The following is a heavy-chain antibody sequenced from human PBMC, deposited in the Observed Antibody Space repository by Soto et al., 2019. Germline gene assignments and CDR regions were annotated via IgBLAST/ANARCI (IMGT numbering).Heavy chain of an antibody. J-gene: IGHJ4*02. CDR1: GYTFTSSG. D-gene: IGHD2-2*01. CDR3: ARVGVICSSTSCYGDDY. Sequence: GASVKVSCKASGYTFTSSGISWVRQAPGQGLEWMGWISAYNGNTNYAQKLQGRVTMTTDTSTSTAYMELRSLRSDDTAVYYCARVGVICSSTSCYGDDYWGQGTLVTVSS. CDR2: ISAYNGNT. V-gene: IGHV1-18*01.